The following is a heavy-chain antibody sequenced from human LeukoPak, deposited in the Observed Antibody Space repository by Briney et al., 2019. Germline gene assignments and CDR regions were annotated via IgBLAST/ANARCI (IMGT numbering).Heavy chain of an antibody. CDR1: GGSFSGYY. CDR3: ARWTGYGSSQPRSNNWFDP. V-gene: IGHV4-34*01. Sequence: SETLSLTCAVYGGSFSGYYWSWIRQPPGKGLEWIGEINHSGSTNYNPSLKSRVTISVDTSKNQFSLKLSSVTAADTAVYYCARWTGYGSSQPRSNNWFDPWGQGTLVTVSS. J-gene: IGHJ5*02. CDR2: INHSGST. D-gene: IGHD6-6*01.